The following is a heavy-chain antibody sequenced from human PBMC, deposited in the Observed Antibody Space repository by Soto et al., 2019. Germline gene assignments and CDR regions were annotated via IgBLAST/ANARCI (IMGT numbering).Heavy chain of an antibody. J-gene: IGHJ2*01. CDR2: IYHSGST. CDR1: GGSISSSNW. D-gene: IGHD3-22*01. Sequence: QVQLQESGPGLVKPSGTLSLTCAVSGGSISSSNWWSWVRQPPGKGLEWIGEIYHSGSTNYNPSLKSRVTISVDKSKNQFSLKLSSVTAADTAVYYCARGSSYYYDSSGYSHWYFDLWGRGTLVTVSS. V-gene: IGHV4-4*02. CDR3: ARGSSYYYDSSGYSHWYFDL.